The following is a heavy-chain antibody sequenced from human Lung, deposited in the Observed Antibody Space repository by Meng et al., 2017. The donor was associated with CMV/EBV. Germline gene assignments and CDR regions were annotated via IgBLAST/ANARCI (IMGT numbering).Heavy chain of an antibody. CDR1: GFDFTTYG. Sequence: GSXTLXCAVSGFDFTTYGMTWVRQAPGRGLEWVSSISGSGGATYYAASVKGRFTVSRDNSKNTLFLQINSLRADDTALYYCAKGARMAVPAPDYWGTG. CDR2: ISGSGGAT. V-gene: IGHV3-23*01. J-gene: IGHJ4*02. CDR3: AKGARMAVPAPDY. D-gene: IGHD6-19*01.